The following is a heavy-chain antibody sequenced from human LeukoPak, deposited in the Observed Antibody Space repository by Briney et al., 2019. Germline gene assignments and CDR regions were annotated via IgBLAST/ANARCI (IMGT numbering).Heavy chain of an antibody. CDR2: IYYSGST. CDR3: ARGEDITMVRGVITNWYFDL. V-gene: IGHV4-59*01. Sequence: SETLSLTCTVSGGSISSYYWSWIRQPPGKGLEWIGYIYYSGSTNYNPSLKSRVTISVDTSKNQFSLKLSSVTAADTAVYYCARGEDITMVRGVITNWYFDLWGRGTLVTVSS. D-gene: IGHD3-10*01. CDR1: GGSISSYY. J-gene: IGHJ2*01.